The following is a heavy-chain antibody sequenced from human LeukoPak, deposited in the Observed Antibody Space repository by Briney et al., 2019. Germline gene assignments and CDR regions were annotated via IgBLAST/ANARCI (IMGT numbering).Heavy chain of an antibody. D-gene: IGHD2-15*01. Sequence: SVKVSCKASGGTFSSYAISWVRQAPGQGLEWMGGIIPIFGTANYAQKFQGRVTITTDESTSTAYMELSSLRSEDTAVYYCASGLYCSGGSCYFGRRDNYYYMDVWGKGTTVTVSS. J-gene: IGHJ6*03. CDR3: ASGLYCSGGSCYFGRRDNYYYMDV. CDR2: IIPIFGTA. CDR1: GGTFSSYA. V-gene: IGHV1-69*05.